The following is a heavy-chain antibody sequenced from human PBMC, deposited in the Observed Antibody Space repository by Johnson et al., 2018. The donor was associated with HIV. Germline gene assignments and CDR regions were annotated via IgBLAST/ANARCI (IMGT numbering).Heavy chain of an antibody. V-gene: IGHV3-20*04. CDR3: AKDLAVVFVTTNGAGAFDL. J-gene: IGHJ3*01. CDR2: INWNGGKT. CDR1: GFTFDDYG. D-gene: IGHD2-2*01. Sequence: VQLVESGGGVVRPGGSLRLSCAASGFTFDDYGMSWVRQAPGKGLEWVSGINWNGGKTAYADSVRGRFTISRDNSKNTVYLQMNSLRAEDTAVYYCAKDLAVVFVTTNGAGAFDLWGQGTLVTVSS.